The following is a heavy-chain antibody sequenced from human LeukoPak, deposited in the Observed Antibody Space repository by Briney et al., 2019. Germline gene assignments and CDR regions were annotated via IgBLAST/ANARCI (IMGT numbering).Heavy chain of an antibody. D-gene: IGHD4-17*01. Sequence: PGGSLRLSCAASGFTFSSYGMHWVRQAPGKGLEWVAVIWYDGSNKYYADSVKGRFTISRDNSKNTLYLQMNSLRDEDTAAYYCAKDPNGDYVGTFDMWGRGTMVTVSS. J-gene: IGHJ3*02. V-gene: IGHV3-33*06. CDR1: GFTFSSYG. CDR2: IWYDGSNK. CDR3: AKDPNGDYVGTFDM.